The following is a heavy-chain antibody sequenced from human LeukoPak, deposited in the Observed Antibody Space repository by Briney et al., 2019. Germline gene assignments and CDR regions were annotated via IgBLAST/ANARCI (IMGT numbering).Heavy chain of an antibody. V-gene: IGHV3-23*01. Sequence: GGSLRLSCAASGFTFSSYAMSWVRQAPGKGLEWVSAISGSGGSTYYADSVKGRFTISRDNSKNTLYLQMNSLRAEDTAVYYCAKDTAPALYSGSYYSFDYWGQGTLVTVSS. J-gene: IGHJ4*02. CDR3: AKDTAPALYSGSYYSFDY. CDR1: GFTFSSYA. D-gene: IGHD1-26*01. CDR2: ISGSGGST.